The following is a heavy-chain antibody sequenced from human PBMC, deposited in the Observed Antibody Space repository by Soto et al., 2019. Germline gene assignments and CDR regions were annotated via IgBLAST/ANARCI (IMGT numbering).Heavy chain of an antibody. CDR3: ARGPSSLAGFDY. CDR2: ISFDGSNK. D-gene: IGHD2-2*01. J-gene: IGHJ4*02. Sequence: SLRGSCAASGFTFSSYDMKWVRQAPGKGLEWVAVISFDGSNKYYADSVKGRFTISRDNSKNTLYLQMNSLRAEDTAVYFCARGPSSLAGFDYWGQGTVVTVSS. CDR1: GFTFSSYD. V-gene: IGHV3-30-3*01.